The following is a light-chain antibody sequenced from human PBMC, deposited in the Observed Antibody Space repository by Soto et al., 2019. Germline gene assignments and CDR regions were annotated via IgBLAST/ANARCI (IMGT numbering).Light chain of an antibody. Sequence: EIVLTQSPGTLSLSPGERATLSCRASQSVSSSYLAWYQQKPGQAPRLLIYGASSSATGIPDRFSGSGSGTDFTIPISRLEPDAFAVYYCQQYGSSSYTFGQGTKLEIK. V-gene: IGKV3-20*01. CDR2: GAS. CDR1: QSVSSSY. J-gene: IGKJ2*01. CDR3: QQYGSSSYT.